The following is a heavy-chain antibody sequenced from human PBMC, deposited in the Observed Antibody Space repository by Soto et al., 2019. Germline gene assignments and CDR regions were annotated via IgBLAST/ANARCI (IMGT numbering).Heavy chain of an antibody. CDR2: IYYNGST. D-gene: IGHD2-15*01. J-gene: IGHJ5*02. V-gene: IGHV4-59*01. CDR1: GGSISRYY. CDR3: ARGGYCSGGSCYWFDP. Sequence: QVQLQESDPGLVKPSETLSLTCTVFGGSISRYYWTWIRQPPGKGLEWIGYIYYNGSTNYSPSLKSRVPISVDTSKNQFSLRLTSVTAADTAVYYCARGGYCSGGSCYWFDPWGQGTQVTVSS.